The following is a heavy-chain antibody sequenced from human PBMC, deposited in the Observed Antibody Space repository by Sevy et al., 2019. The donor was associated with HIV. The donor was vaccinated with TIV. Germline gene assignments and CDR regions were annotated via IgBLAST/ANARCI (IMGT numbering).Heavy chain of an antibody. D-gene: IGHD3-10*01. CDR2: ISHDGRNNK. J-gene: IGHJ4*02. CDR1: GFTFSEYG. Sequence: GGSLRLSYAASGFTFSEYGMRWVRQAPGKGLEWVAVISHDGRNNKYNADSVKGRFTISRDNSKNTLYLQMNSLRAEDTAIYYCARDRGEILSSAFNYWGQGTLVTVSS. V-gene: IGHV3-30*04. CDR3: ARDRGEILSSAFNY.